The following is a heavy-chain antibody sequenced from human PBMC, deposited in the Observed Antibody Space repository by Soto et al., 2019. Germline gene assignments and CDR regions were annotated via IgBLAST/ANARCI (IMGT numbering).Heavy chain of an antibody. Sequence: EVQLVESGGDSVKPGGSLRLSCAASGFTFTYVWMTWVRQAPGKGLEWVGRIKRKSDGETTAYAAPVKGRFTISRDYSKNTLYLEMNSLKPDDTAVYYCAADRYCSSNTCPGAFDMWGQGTMVRVSA. D-gene: IGHD2-2*01. CDR1: GFTFTYVW. J-gene: IGHJ3*02. CDR3: AADRYCSSNTCPGAFDM. CDR2: IKRKSDGETT. V-gene: IGHV3-15*01.